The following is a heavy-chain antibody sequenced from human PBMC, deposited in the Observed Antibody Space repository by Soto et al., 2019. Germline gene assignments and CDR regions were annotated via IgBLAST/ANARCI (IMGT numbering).Heavy chain of an antibody. J-gene: IGHJ4*02. CDR2: ISSGSTNI. CDR1: GFTFSDFY. D-gene: IGHD1-1*01. CDR3: ARDRNAAGSDY. Sequence: QVQLVESGVGLVKPGGSLRLSCAASGFTFSDFYMSWIRQAPGKGLEWISYISSGSTNIFYADSVKGRFTVSRDNAKNSVYLQMDRLRAEDTAVYYCARDRNAAGSDYWGQGTLVTVSS. V-gene: IGHV3-11*01.